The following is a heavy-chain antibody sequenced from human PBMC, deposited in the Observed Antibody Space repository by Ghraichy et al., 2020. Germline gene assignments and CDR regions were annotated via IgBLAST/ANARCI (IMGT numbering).Heavy chain of an antibody. CDR1: GFTFSSYS. D-gene: IGHD6-13*01. CDR3: ARDSAGLIAAANIDY. CDR2: ISSSSSYI. Sequence: GGSLRLSCAASGFTFSSYSMNWVRQAPGKGLEWVSSISSSSSYIYYADSVKGRFTISRDNAKNSLYLQMNSLRAEDTAVYYCARDSAGLIAAANIDYWGQGTLVTVSS. J-gene: IGHJ4*02. V-gene: IGHV3-21*01.